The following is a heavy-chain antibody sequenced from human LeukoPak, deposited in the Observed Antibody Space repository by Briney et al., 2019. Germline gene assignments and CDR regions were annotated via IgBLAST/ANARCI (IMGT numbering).Heavy chain of an antibody. Sequence: SETLSLTCAVYGGSFSGYYWSWIRQPPGKGLEWIGEINHSGSTNYNPSLKSRVTISVDTSKNQFSLKLSSATAADTAVYYCARDRGYSDYHYYYYGMDVWGQGTTVTVSS. D-gene: IGHD4-11*01. CDR3: ARDRGYSDYHYYYYGMDV. CDR2: INHSGST. V-gene: IGHV4-34*01. J-gene: IGHJ6*02. CDR1: GGSFSGYY.